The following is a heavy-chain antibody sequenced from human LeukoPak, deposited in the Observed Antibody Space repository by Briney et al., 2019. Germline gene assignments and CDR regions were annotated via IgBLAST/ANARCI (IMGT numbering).Heavy chain of an antibody. J-gene: IGHJ4*02. CDR1: GGSLSGYY. D-gene: IGHD6-13*01. CDR3: ARGGIVTAGTKWLNY. V-gene: IGHV4-34*01. CDR2: INHSGST. Sequence: SETLSLTCAVYGGSLSGYYWSWIRQPPGKGLEWIGEINHSGSTNYNPSLKSRVTISVDTSKSQFSLKLSSVTAADTAVYFCARGGIVTAGTKWLNYWGQGTPVTVSS.